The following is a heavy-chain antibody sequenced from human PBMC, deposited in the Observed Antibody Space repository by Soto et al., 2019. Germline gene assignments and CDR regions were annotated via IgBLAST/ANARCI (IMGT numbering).Heavy chain of an antibody. Sequence: GGSLRLSCAASGFTFSSYSMNWVRQAPGKGLEWVSSISSSSSYIYYADSVKGRFTISRDNAKNSLYLQMNSLRAEDTAVYYCARGIVVVPATYGMDVWGQGTTVTVSS. J-gene: IGHJ6*02. CDR3: ARGIVVVPATYGMDV. CDR1: GFTFSSYS. D-gene: IGHD2-2*01. V-gene: IGHV3-21*01. CDR2: ISSSSSYI.